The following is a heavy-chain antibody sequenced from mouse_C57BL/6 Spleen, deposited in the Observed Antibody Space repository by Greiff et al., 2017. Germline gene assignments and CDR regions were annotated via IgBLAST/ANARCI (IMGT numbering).Heavy chain of an antibody. CDR1: GYTFTEYT. CDR3: GRNEEVLYYFDY. D-gene: IGHD2-14*01. J-gene: IGHJ2*01. CDR2: FYPESGSI. Sequence: VQLVESGAELVKPGASVKLSCKASGYTFTEYTIHWVKQRSGQGLEWSGWFYPESGSIKYNEKLKDKAALTAEKSSNTVYKELSRLTSEGSAVYFCGRNEEVLYYFDYWGQGTTLTVSS. V-gene: IGHV1-62-2*01.